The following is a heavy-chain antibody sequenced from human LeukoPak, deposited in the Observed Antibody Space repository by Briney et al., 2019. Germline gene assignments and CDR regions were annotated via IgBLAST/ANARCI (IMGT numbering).Heavy chain of an antibody. CDR1: GYSFSSYW. CDR3: ARYLKGYCSTTSCYFDH. J-gene: IGHJ4*02. Sequence: GESLKISCQGSGYSFSSYWIGWVRQMPGQGLEWMGTIYPGDSDTRYSPSFQGQVTISADKSISTAYLQWSSLRASDTAMCYCARYLKGYCSTTSCYFDHWGQGTLVTVSS. V-gene: IGHV5-51*01. CDR2: IYPGDSDT. D-gene: IGHD2-2*01.